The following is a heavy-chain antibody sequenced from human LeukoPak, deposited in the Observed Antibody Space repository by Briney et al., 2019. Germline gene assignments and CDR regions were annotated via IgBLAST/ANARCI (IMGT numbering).Heavy chain of an antibody. J-gene: IGHJ4*02. V-gene: IGHV4-34*01. D-gene: IGHD3-16*01. CDR2: INHSGST. Sequence: PSETLSLTCAVYGGSFSGYYWSWIRQPPGKGLEWIGEINHSGSTNYNPSLKSRVTISVDTSKNQFSLKLSSVTAADTAVYYCARSTYVLDYWGQGTLVTVSS. CDR3: ARSTYVLDY. CDR1: GGSFSGYY.